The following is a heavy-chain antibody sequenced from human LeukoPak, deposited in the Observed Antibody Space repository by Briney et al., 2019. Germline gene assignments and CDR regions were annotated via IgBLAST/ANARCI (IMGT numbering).Heavy chain of an antibody. Sequence: ASVKVSCKASGYTFTSYDIHWVRQATGQGLEWMGWMNPDSGIAAYAQKFQSRVTMTRDTAITTAYMDLSSLRSEDTAVYYCARDRLQLQSWGQGTLVTVSS. CDR2: MNPDSGIA. CDR1: GYTFTSYD. CDR3: ARDRLQLQS. V-gene: IGHV1-8*01. D-gene: IGHD5-24*01. J-gene: IGHJ5*02.